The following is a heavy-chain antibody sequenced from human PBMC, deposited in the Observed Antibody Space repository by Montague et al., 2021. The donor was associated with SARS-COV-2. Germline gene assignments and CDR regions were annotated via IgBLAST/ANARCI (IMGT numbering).Heavy chain of an antibody. CDR1: GFTFSSYD. CDR2: IGTAGDT. J-gene: IGHJ6*02. V-gene: IGHV3-13*04. Sequence: SLRLSCAASGFTFSSYDMHWVRQATGKGLEWVSAIGTAGDTYYPGSVKGRFTISRDNSKNTLYLQMNSPRAEDTAVYYCARDLDYYGMDVWGQGTTVTVSS. CDR3: ARDLDYYGMDV.